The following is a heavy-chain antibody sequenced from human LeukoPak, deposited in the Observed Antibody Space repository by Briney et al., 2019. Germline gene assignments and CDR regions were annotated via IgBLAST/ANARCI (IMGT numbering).Heavy chain of an antibody. CDR3: PRQGSGSYDY. D-gene: IGHD3-10*01. V-gene: IGHV1-2*02. Sequence: ASVKVSCKASGYTFTGYYMHWVRQAPGQGPEWMGWINPSSGSTNYAQKLQGRVTMTRDTSISTAYMELSRLRSDDTAVYYCPRQGSGSYDYWGQGTLVTVSS. CDR1: GYTFTGYY. CDR2: INPSSGST. J-gene: IGHJ4*02.